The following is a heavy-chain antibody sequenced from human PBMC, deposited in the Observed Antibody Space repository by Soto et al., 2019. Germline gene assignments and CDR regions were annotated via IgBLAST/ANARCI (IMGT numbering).Heavy chain of an antibody. D-gene: IGHD6-13*01. CDR1: GGSISSGGYS. V-gene: IGHV4-30-2*01. CDR2: IYHSRST. J-gene: IGHJ4*02. Sequence: QLQLQESGSGLVKPSQTLSLTCAVSGGSISSGGYSWSWIRQPPGKGLEWIGYIYHSRSTYYNPSLTSRVTISVDSSTNQFSLKLSSVTAADTAVYYCARAGGLGAVAVDYWGQGTLVTVSS. CDR3: ARAGGLGAVAVDY.